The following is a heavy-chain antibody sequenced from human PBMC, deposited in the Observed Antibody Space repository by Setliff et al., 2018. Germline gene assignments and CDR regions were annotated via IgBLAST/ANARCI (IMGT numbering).Heavy chain of an antibody. CDR2: VYYSGTT. CDR3: ARHKTGAVGAGEHFQH. D-gene: IGHD1-26*01. J-gene: IGHJ1*01. CDR1: VDSISSSTYY. V-gene: IGHV4-39*01. Sequence: PSETLSLTCTVSVDSISSSTYYWGWIRQPPGKGLEWIGSVYYSGTTKYNPSLGSRVTISVDASKNQFSLKLSSVTAADTAVYYGARHKTGAVGAGEHFQHWGQGTLVTVSS.